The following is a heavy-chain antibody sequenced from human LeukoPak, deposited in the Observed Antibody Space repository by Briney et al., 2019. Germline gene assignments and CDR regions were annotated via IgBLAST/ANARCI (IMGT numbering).Heavy chain of an antibody. Sequence: GGSLTLSCEDSGFTFRSYEMNWVRQAPGKGLEWVAFIRHDGSDKYYADSVKGRFTISRDNSKNTLFLQVDSLRTDDTAVYYCAKDGGGADFFFDYWGQGTLVTVSS. CDR1: GFTFRSYE. D-gene: IGHD2-21*02. J-gene: IGHJ4*02. V-gene: IGHV3-30*02. CDR3: AKDGGGADFFFDY. CDR2: IRHDGSDK.